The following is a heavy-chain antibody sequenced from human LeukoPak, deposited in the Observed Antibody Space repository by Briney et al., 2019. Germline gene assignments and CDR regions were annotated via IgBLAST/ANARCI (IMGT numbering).Heavy chain of an antibody. CDR1: GGSFSGYY. CDR3: ARGDGYYFDY. Sequence: PSETLSLTCAVYGGSFSGYYWSWIRQPPGKGLEWIGEINHSGSTYYNPSLQSRLTISVDTSKNQFSLKLNSVTAADTAVYYCARGDGYYFDYWGQGTLVTVSS. V-gene: IGHV4-34*09. CDR2: INHSGST. D-gene: IGHD2-21*02. J-gene: IGHJ4*02.